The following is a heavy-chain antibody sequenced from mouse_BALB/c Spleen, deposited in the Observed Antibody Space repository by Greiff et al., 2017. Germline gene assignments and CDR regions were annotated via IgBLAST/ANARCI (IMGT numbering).Heavy chain of an antibody. J-gene: IGHJ4*01. Sequence: EVQLHQSGAELVKPGASVKLSCTASGFNIKDTYMHWVKQRPEQGLEWIGRIDPANGNTKYDPKFQGKATITADTSSNTAYLQLSSLTSEDTAVYYCARSNYYGTDYAMDYWGQGTSVTVSS. V-gene: IGHV14-3*02. D-gene: IGHD1-2*01. CDR1: GFNIKDTY. CDR2: IDPANGNT. CDR3: ARSNYYGTDYAMDY.